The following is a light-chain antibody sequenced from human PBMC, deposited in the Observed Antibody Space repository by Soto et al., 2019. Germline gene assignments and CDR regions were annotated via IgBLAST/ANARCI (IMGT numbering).Light chain of an antibody. J-gene: IGKJ4*01. Sequence: EIVMTQSPATLSVSPGERATLSCRASQSVSSNLAWYQQKPGQAPRLLIYGASTRATGIPARFSGSGSGTKFTLTISSLQSEDFAVYYCQQYNNWPRALTFGGGTKVDIK. V-gene: IGKV3-15*01. CDR3: QQYNNWPRALT. CDR1: QSVSSN. CDR2: GAS.